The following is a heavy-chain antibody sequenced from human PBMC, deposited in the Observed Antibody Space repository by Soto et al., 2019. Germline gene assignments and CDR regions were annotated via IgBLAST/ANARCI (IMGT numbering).Heavy chain of an antibody. V-gene: IGHV4-39*01. CDR3: AKESRSSSYTSGPH. CDR2: IYYTGVT. J-gene: IGHJ3*01. D-gene: IGHD3-22*01. CDR1: GGSISSTDYY. Sequence: QLQLQESGPGLVKPSETLSITCTVSGGSISSTDYYWGWIRQPPGKGLEWIGTIYYTGVTLYNPSLKSRVTISLDRSKNQFSLKLTSVTAAYTAVYYCAKESRSSSYTSGPHWGQGTMVIVSS.